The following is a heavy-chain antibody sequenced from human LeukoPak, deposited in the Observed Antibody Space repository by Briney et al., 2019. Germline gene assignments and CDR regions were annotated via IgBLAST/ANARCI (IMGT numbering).Heavy chain of an antibody. D-gene: IGHD6-13*01. CDR2: INPNSGGT. CDR1: GYTFTNYY. J-gene: IGHJ5*02. Sequence: GASVKVSCKASGYTFTNYYMHWVRQAPGQGLEWMGWINPNSGGTNYAQKFQGRVTMTRDTSISTAYMELSRLRCDDTAVYYCARGSGQQQLWFDPWGQGTLVTVSS. CDR3: ARGSGQQQLWFDP. V-gene: IGHV1-2*02.